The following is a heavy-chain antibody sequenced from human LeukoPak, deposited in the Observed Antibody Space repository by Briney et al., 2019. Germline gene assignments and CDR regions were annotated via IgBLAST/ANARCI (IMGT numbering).Heavy chain of an antibody. J-gene: IGHJ4*02. D-gene: IGHD1-26*01. CDR3: AKALGGSGSYWDPFDY. Sequence: GGSLRLSCAASGFTVSSYGMHWVRQAPGKGLEWVAVISYDGSNKYYADSVKGRFTISRDNSKNTLYLQMNSLRAEDTAVYYCAKALGGSGSYWDPFDYWGQGTLVTVSS. CDR1: GFTVSSYG. CDR2: ISYDGSNK. V-gene: IGHV3-30*18.